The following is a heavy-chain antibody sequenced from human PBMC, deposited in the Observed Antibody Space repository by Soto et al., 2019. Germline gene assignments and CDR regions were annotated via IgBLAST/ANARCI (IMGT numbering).Heavy chain of an antibody. D-gene: IGHD2-21*02. CDR2: ISRGGSS. J-gene: IGHJ4*02. CDR1: GGSIFSDD. CDR3: ARQRTSVVTQAYFDV. Sequence: SETLSLTCTVSGGSIFSDDWTWIRQPPGKGLEWIGYISRGGSSRYAPSLKGRVTFSTDTSKNQVSLKLTYVTVADTAVYYCARQRTSVVTQAYFDVWGPGSLVTVSS. V-gene: IGHV4-59*01.